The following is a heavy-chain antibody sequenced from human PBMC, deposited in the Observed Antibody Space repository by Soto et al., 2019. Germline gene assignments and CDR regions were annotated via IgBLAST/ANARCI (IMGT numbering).Heavy chain of an antibody. D-gene: IGHD3-10*01. CDR2: IKTKADGGTP. Sequence: EVYLVESGGGLVKPGGSLRLSCAASGFTFSNAWMSWVRQAPGKGLEWVGRIKTKADGGTPDYAAPVKGRFTNSRDDLKDTLYLQISRLSSADTGVYFCTTAFSQYFCGSGSYYYYYHTDVLGQGTTGSVS. J-gene: IGHJ6*02. CDR3: TTAFSQYFCGSGSYYYYYHTDV. CDR1: GFTFSNAW. V-gene: IGHV3-15*01.